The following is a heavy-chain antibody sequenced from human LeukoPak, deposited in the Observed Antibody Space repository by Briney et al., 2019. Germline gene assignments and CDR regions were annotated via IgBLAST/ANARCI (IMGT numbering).Heavy chain of an antibody. Sequence: GGSLRLSCAASGFTFSTCAMHWVRQAPGKGLEYVSAISSNGGSTYYANSVKGRFTISRDNSKNTLYLQMGSLRAEDMAVYYCARRGSSSWYFLDYWGQGTLVTVSS. CDR2: ISSNGGST. V-gene: IGHV3-64*01. D-gene: IGHD6-13*01. CDR3: ARRGSSSWYFLDY. CDR1: GFTFSTCA. J-gene: IGHJ4*02.